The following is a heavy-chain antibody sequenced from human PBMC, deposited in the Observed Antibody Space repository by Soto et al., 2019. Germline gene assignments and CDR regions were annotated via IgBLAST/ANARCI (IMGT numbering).Heavy chain of an antibody. V-gene: IGHV3-11*03. Sequence: GSLRLSCAASGFTFSDYYMSWIRQAPGKGLEWVSYISSSSSYTNYADSVKGRFTISRDNAKNSLYLQMNSLRAEDTAVYYCATYSGNYERYGVYYGMDVWCQGTTVTVSS. CDR2: ISSSSSYT. CDR1: GFTFSDYY. D-gene: IGHD1-26*01. J-gene: IGHJ6*02. CDR3: ATYSGNYERYGVYYGMDV.